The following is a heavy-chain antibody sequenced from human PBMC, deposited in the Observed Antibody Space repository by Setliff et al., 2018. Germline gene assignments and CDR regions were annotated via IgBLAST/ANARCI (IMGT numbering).Heavy chain of an antibody. Sequence: GGSLRLSCAASGFTFSDYYMNWIRQAPGKGLEWVSYISRGGNTIYYADSVKGRFTISRDNANNSLYLQMNSLRAEDTAVYYCARDFGSHFFDYWGQGTQVTVSS. CDR1: GFTFSDYY. V-gene: IGHV3-11*04. CDR3: ARDFGSHFFDY. CDR2: ISRGGNTI. D-gene: IGHD3-16*01. J-gene: IGHJ4*02.